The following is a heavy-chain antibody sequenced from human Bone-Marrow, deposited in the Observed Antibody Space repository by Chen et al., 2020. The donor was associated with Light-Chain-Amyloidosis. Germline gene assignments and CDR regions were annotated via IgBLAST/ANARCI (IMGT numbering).Heavy chain of an antibody. CDR1: GGSISDFH. CDR2: ISHSGST. D-gene: IGHD2-15*01. Sequence: QVHLQQWGAGLLKPSETLSLTCAVYGGSISDFHWSWIRQPPGKGLEWIGEISHSGSTNYNPSLKSRVTISVDTSKNQFSLKLNSVTAADTAVYYCARLYCSGGSCRYYYYYMDVWGKGTTVTVSS. CDR3: ARLYCSGGSCRYYYYYMDV. V-gene: IGHV4-34*01. J-gene: IGHJ6*03.